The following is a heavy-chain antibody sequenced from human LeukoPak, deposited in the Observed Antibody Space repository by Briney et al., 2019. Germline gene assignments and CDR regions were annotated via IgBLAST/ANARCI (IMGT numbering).Heavy chain of an antibody. V-gene: IGHV3-7*05. CDR2: IKEDGTEK. CDR3: ARWSSGWEFDY. D-gene: IGHD6-19*01. J-gene: IGHJ4*02. CDR1: GFTFSSPW. Sequence: PGGSLRLSCAASGFTFSSPWMTWVRQAPGKGLEWVAHIKEDGTEKYYVDSVKGRFTISRDNAKNSVYLQMNSLRAEDTAVYYCARWSSGWEFDYWGQGTLVSVSS.